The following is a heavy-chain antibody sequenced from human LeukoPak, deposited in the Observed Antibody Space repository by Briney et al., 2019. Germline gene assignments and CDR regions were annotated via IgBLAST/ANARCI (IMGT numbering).Heavy chain of an antibody. CDR3: ARVSYYYGSGSYRPTAVYYFDY. V-gene: IGHV3-48*03. D-gene: IGHD3-10*01. CDR2: ISSSGSTI. CDR1: GFTFSSYE. Sequence: GSLRLSCAASGFTFSSYEMNWVRQAPGKGLEWVLYISSSGSTIYYADSVKGRFTISRDNAKNSLYLQMNSLRAEDTAVYYCARVSYYYGSGSYRPTAVYYFDYWGQGTLVTVSS. J-gene: IGHJ4*02.